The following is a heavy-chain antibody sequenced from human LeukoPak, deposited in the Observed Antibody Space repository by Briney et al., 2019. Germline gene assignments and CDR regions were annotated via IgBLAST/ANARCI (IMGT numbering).Heavy chain of an antibody. CDR3: ARDRTYSSGWYNYYYYGMDV. CDR2: ISSSGSTI. V-gene: IGHV3-48*03. D-gene: IGHD6-19*01. J-gene: IGHJ6*02. CDR1: GFTFSSYE. Sequence: GGSLRLSCAASGFTFSSYEMNWVRQAPGKGLEWVSYISSSGSTIYYADSVKGRFTISRDNAKNSLYPQMNSLRAEDTAVYYCARDRTYSSGWYNYYYYGMDVWGQGTTVTVSS.